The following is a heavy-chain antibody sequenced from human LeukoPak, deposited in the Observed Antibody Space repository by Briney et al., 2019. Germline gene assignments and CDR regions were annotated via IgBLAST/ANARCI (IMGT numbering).Heavy chain of an antibody. Sequence: ASVKVSCKASGYTFTSYAMHWVRQAPGQRLEWMGWINTNTGNPTYAQGFTGRFVFSLDTSVSTAYLQISSLKAEDTAVYYCARAGVWDYSDSSGYHNAAFDIWGQGTMVTVSS. CDR2: INTNTGNP. CDR3: ARAGVWDYSDSSGYHNAAFDI. CDR1: GYTFTSYA. V-gene: IGHV7-4-1*02. J-gene: IGHJ3*02. D-gene: IGHD3-22*01.